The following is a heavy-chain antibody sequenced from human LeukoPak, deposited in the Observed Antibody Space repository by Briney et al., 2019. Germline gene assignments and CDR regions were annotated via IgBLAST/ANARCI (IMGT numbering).Heavy chain of an antibody. V-gene: IGHV1-8*01. D-gene: IGHD3/OR15-3a*01. CDR1: GYTFTSYD. CDR3: ARGRRVPRTGYYYYMDV. CDR2: MNPNSGNT. J-gene: IGHJ6*03. Sequence: ASVKVSCKASGYTFTSYDINWVRQATGQGLEWMGWMNPNSGNTGYAQKFQGRVTMTRNTSISTAYMELSSLRSEDTAVYYCARGRRVPRTGYYYYMDVWGKGTTVTISS.